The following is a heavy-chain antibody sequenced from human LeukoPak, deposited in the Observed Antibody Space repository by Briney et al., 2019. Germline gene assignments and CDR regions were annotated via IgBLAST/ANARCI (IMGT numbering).Heavy chain of an antibody. CDR3: ARGNLRLWFGELSPIPRANYYYYYMDV. J-gene: IGHJ6*03. D-gene: IGHD3-10*01. CDR2: ISAYNGNT. V-gene: IGHV1-18*01. Sequence: ASVKVSCKVSGYTFTSYGISWVRQAPGQGLEWMGWISAYNGNTNYAQKLQGRVTMTTDTSTSTAYMELRSLRSDDTAVYYCARGNLRLWFGELSPIPRANYYYYYMDVWGKGTTVTIPS. CDR1: GYTFTSYG.